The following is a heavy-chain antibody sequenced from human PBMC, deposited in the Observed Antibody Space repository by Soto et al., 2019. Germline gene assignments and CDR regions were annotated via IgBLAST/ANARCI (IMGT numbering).Heavy chain of an antibody. D-gene: IGHD3-3*01. V-gene: IGHV3-74*01. Sequence: EVQLVESGGGLVQPGGSLRLSCAASGFTFSRYWMHWVRQAPGKGLVWVSRIDSYGSATSQVDSVEGRFTISRDNAKNMLYLQMNSLRAEDTAVYYCARGWVEGLSRQPPTDYWGQGTLVTVSS. CDR3: ARGWVEGLSRQPPTDY. CDR2: IDSYGSAT. J-gene: IGHJ4*02. CDR1: GFTFSRYW.